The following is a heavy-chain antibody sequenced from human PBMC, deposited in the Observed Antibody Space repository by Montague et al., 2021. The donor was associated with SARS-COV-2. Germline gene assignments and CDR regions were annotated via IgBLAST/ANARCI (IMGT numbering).Heavy chain of an antibody. J-gene: IGHJ3*02. Sequence: LSLTCSVSGDSINNSRYYWGWIRQPPGKGLEWIGTIYYSGSAYYNPSLKSRVTISVDTSKDQFSLKLNSVTATDTAVYYCARLESTRGVIIRGAFHIWGQGTKVTVSS. CDR2: IYYSGSA. D-gene: IGHD3-10*01. CDR3: ARLESTRGVIIRGAFHI. V-gene: IGHV4-39*01. CDR1: GDSINNSRYY.